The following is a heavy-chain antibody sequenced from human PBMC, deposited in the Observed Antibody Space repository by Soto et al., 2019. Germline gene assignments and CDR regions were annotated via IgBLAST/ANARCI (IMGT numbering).Heavy chain of an antibody. D-gene: IGHD1-26*01. CDR2: ISGSGGST. Sequence: PGGSLRLSCEVSGFTFSSYAMRWVRQAPGRGLGWVSSISGSGGSTYHADSVNGRFTISRDNSKNTVFLQMNSLRAEDTAVYYCAKDSPYSANYKEGGFDIWGQGSLVTVSS. J-gene: IGHJ3*02. V-gene: IGHV3-23*01. CDR3: AKDSPYSANYKEGGFDI. CDR1: GFTFSSYA.